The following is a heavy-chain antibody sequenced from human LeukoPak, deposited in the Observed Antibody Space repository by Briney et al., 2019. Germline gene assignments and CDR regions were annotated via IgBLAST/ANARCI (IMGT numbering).Heavy chain of an antibody. CDR1: GYTFTSYG. D-gene: IGHD3-9*01. CDR2: ISAYNGNT. V-gene: IGHV1-18*01. Sequence: ASVKVSCKASGYTFTSYGISWVRQAPGQGLEWMGWISAYNGNTNYAQKLQGRVTMTTDTSTSTAYMELRSLRSDDTAVYYCARSELRYVDWLLMNNWFDPWGQGTLVTVSS. J-gene: IGHJ5*02. CDR3: ARSELRYVDWLLMNNWFDP.